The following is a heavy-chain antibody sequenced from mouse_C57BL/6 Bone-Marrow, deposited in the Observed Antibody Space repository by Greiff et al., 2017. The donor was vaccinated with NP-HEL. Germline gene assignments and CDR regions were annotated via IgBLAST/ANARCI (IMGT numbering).Heavy chain of an antibody. CDR3: ATTRYYAMDY. D-gene: IGHD2-1*01. CDR2: INPGSGGT. V-gene: IGHV1-54*01. CDR1: GYAFTNYL. J-gene: IGHJ4*01. Sequence: QVQLQQSGAELVRPGTSVKVSCKASGYAFTNYLIEWVKQRPGQGLEWIGVINPGSGGTNYNEKFKGKATLTADKSSSTAYMQLSSLTSEDSAVYFCATTRYYAMDYWGQGTSVTVSS.